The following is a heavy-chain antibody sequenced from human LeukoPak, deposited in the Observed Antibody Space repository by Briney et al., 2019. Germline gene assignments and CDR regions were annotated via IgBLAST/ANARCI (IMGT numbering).Heavy chain of an antibody. CDR1: GGSFSGYY. CDR3: ARVYSSSSKTHYYYYMDV. D-gene: IGHD6-6*01. V-gene: IGHV4-34*01. CDR2: INHSGST. J-gene: IGHJ6*03. Sequence: PSETLSLTCAVHGGSFSGYYWSWIRQPPGKGLEWIGEINHSGSTNYNPSLKSRVTISVDTSKNQFSLKLSSVTAADTAVYYCARVYSSSSKTHYYYYMDVWGKGTTVTVSS.